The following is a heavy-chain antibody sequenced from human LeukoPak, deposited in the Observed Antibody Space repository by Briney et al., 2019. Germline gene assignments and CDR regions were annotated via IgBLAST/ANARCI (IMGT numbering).Heavy chain of an antibody. V-gene: IGHV3-23*01. CDR3: AKDTTAYSSGSDY. CDR1: GFTFSSYA. Sequence: PGGSLRLSCAASGFTFSSYAMSWVHQAPGKGLEWVSAISGSGGSTYYADSVKGRFTISRDNSKNTLYLQMNSLRAEDTAVYYCAKDTTAYSSGSDYWGQGTLVTVSS. CDR2: ISGSGGST. J-gene: IGHJ4*02. D-gene: IGHD6-19*01.